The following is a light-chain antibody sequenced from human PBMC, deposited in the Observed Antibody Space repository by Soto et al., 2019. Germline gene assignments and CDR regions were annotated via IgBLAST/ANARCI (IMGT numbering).Light chain of an antibody. Sequence: QSALTQPASVSGSPGQSITISCIGTSNDVGSYNFVSWYQKHPNTAPRLIIYDVSNRPSGVSNRFSGSKSDNTASLPISGLQAEDEADYYCSSYTRSSTVLFGGGTKLTVL. J-gene: IGLJ2*01. CDR1: SNDVGSYNF. CDR3: SSYTRSSTVL. V-gene: IGLV2-14*03. CDR2: DVS.